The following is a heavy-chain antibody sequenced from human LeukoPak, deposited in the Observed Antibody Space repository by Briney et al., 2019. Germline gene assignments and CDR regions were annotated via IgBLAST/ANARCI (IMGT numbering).Heavy chain of an antibody. Sequence: ASVKVSCKASGYTFTSYHMHWVRQAPGQGLEWMGLINLSGGSTTYAQGFQGRVTLTRDTSTSTVHMELSSLRSEDTAVYYCARDYVDDIPMIKDYWGQGTLVTVSS. CDR2: INLSGGST. V-gene: IGHV1-46*01. J-gene: IGHJ4*02. CDR3: ARDYVDDIPMIKDY. D-gene: IGHD2-8*01. CDR1: GYTFTSYH.